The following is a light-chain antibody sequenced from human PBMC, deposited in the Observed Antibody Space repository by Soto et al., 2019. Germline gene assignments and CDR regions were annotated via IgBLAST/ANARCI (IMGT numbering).Light chain of an antibody. V-gene: IGLV1-51*01. CDR2: DNN. Sequence: QSVLTQPPSVSGALGQRVTISCTGITSNIGAGYDVHWYQLLPGTAPKLLIYDNNKRPSGIPDRFSGSKSGTSATLGITGLQTGDEADYYCGTWDTSLSTPYVFGTGTKVTVL. CDR1: TSNIGAGYD. CDR3: GTWDTSLSTPYV. J-gene: IGLJ1*01.